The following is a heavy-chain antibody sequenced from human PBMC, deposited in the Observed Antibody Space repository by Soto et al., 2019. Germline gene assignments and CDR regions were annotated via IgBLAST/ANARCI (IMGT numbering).Heavy chain of an antibody. V-gene: IGHV1-69*13. Sequence: SVEVSCKASGGSFSNYAISWVRLAPGQGLEWMGAIIPIFGVPNYAQNFRGRVTITADDSTSTAYMELSSLTSEDTATYFCARDVDSGYESPNYNYYGMAVWGQGTTVTVSS. CDR1: GGSFSNYA. J-gene: IGHJ6*02. D-gene: IGHD5-12*01. CDR3: ARDVDSGYESPNYNYYGMAV. CDR2: IIPIFGVP.